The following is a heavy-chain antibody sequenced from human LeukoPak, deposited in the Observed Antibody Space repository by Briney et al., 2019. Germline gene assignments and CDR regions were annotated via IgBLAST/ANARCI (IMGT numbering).Heavy chain of an antibody. CDR2: IHPSGKL. V-gene: IGHV4-31*03. CDR1: GASFNSDDQY. J-gene: IGHJ4*02. CDR3: SRGLDSRKLGY. Sequence: PSETLSLTCTVSGASFNSDDQYWNWIRQSPGKGLDGIGSIHPSGKLYNNPSLESRVTMSRDTPKNHVSLNLNYLTAPDTAVYFCSRGLDSRKLGYWGQGILVTVSS. D-gene: IGHD3-22*01.